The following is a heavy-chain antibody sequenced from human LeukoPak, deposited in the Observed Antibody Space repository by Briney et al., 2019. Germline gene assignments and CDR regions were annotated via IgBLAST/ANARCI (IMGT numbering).Heavy chain of an antibody. J-gene: IGHJ4*02. CDR2: IIPIFGTA. V-gene: IGHV1-69*05. Sequence: SVKVSCKASGGTFSSYAISWVRQAPGQGLEWMGGIIPIFGTANYAQKFQGRVTITTDESTSTAYMELRSLRSDDTAVYYCARAGSDYGDPPDYWGQGTLVTVSS. CDR1: GGTFSSYA. D-gene: IGHD4-17*01. CDR3: ARAGSDYGDPPDY.